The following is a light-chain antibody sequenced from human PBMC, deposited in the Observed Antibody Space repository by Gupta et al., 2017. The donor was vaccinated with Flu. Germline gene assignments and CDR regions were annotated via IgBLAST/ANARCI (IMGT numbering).Light chain of an antibody. J-gene: IGKJ4*01. V-gene: IGKV3-11*01. Sequence: EIVLTQSPATLSLSPGQRATLSCRASQTVSSFLAWYQQKPGQAPRLLIYDASNRATGIPARFSGSGSGTEFTLTISSREPEDFAVYYCQQRSYWPLTFGGGTXVDIK. CDR3: QQRSYWPLT. CDR2: DAS. CDR1: QTVSSF.